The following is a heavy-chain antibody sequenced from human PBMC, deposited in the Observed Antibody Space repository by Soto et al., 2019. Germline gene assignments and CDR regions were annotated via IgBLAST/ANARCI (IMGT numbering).Heavy chain of an antibody. CDR3: AKDMRPRSSSWFQRDY. CDR1: GFTFDAYA. J-gene: IGHJ4*02. V-gene: IGHV3-9*01. D-gene: IGHD6-13*01. CDR2: ISWNRGSI. Sequence: EVQLVESGGGLVQPGRSLRLSCAASGFTFDAYAMHWVRQAPGKGLEWVSGISWNRGSIGYADSVMGRFTISRDNAKNSRYLKMNSLRADDTALYYCAKDMRPRSSSWFQRDYWGQGTLVTVSS.